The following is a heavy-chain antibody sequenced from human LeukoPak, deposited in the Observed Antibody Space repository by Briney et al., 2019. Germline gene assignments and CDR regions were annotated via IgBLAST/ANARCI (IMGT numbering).Heavy chain of an antibody. Sequence: GGSLRLSCAASGFTFSSYAMSWVRQAPGKGLEWVSAISGSGGSTYYADSVKGRFTISRDNSKNTLYLQMNSLRAEDTAVYYCAKDRLYSSGWYYGGEFDYWGQGTLVTVSS. V-gene: IGHV3-23*01. J-gene: IGHJ4*02. CDR1: GFTFSSYA. CDR2: ISGSGGST. CDR3: AKDRLYSSGWYYGGEFDY. D-gene: IGHD6-19*01.